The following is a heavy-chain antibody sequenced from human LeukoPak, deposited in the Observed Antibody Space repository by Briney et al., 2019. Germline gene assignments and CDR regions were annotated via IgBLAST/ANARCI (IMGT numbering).Heavy chain of an antibody. CDR2: IYYSGST. Sequence: SETLSLTCTVPGGSISSYYWSWIRQPPGKGLEWIGYIYYSGSTNYNPSLKSRVTISVDTSKNRFSLKLSSVTAADTAVYYCARIGGYNWNEGYFDYWGQGTLVTVSS. CDR1: GGSISSYY. D-gene: IGHD1-1*01. V-gene: IGHV4-59*01. CDR3: ARIGGYNWNEGYFDY. J-gene: IGHJ4*02.